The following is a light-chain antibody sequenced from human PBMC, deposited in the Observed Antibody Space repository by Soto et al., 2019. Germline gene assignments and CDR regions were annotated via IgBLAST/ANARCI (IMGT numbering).Light chain of an antibody. V-gene: IGKV1-5*01. CDR2: DAS. J-gene: IGKJ1*01. CDR1: QSISSW. Sequence: DSQMTHSPSTLSASVGDRVTITCRASQSISSWLAWYQQKPGKAPKLLIYDASSLESGVPSRFSGSGSGTGFTLTISSLQPDDFATYYCQQYNSYWTFGQGTKVDIK. CDR3: QQYNSYWT.